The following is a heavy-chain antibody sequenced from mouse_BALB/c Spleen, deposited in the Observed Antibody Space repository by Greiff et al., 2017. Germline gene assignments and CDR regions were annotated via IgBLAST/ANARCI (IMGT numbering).Heavy chain of an antibody. V-gene: IGHV10-1*02. D-gene: IGHD1-1*01. J-gene: IGHJ3*01. CDR3: VRHGPY. CDR2: IRSKSNNYAT. CDR1: GFTFNTYA. Sequence: EVKLMESGGGLVQPKGSLKPSCAASGFTFNTYAMNWVRQAPGKGLEWVARIRSKSNNYATYYADSVKDRFTISRDDSQSMLYMQMNNLKTEDTAMYYCVRHGPYWGQGTLVTVSA.